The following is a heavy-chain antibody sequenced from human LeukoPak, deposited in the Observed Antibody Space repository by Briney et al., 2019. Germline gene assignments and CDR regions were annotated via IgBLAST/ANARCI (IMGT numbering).Heavy chain of an antibody. V-gene: IGHV3-7*01. CDR2: IRQDGSDK. CDR1: GFTFSSNW. Sequence: GGSLRLSCAASGFTFSSNWMSWVRQAPGKGLEWVANIRQDGSDKYHMDSVKGRFTISRDNAKNSLSLQMNSLRAEDTAVYYCARDRDCGDGGCYPHFDYWGQGVQVTVSS. J-gene: IGHJ4*02. D-gene: IGHD2-15*01. CDR3: ARDRDCGDGGCYPHFDY.